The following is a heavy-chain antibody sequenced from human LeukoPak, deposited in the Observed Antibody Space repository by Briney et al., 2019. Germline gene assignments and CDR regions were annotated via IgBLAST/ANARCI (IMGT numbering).Heavy chain of an antibody. Sequence: SVKVSCKASGGTFISYAISWVRQAPGQGLEWMGGIIPIFGTANYAQKFQGRVTITADESTSTAYMELSSLRSEDTAVYYCARDREYSYSSRNTYGMDVWGQGTTVTVSS. D-gene: IGHD6-13*01. CDR1: GGTFISYA. CDR3: ARDREYSYSSRNTYGMDV. CDR2: IIPIFGTA. V-gene: IGHV1-69*13. J-gene: IGHJ6*02.